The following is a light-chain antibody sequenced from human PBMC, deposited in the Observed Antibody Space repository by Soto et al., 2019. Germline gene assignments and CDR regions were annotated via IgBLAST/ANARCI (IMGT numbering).Light chain of an antibody. V-gene: IGKV3-11*01. CDR1: QSVSSY. Sequence: VVMTQSPATLSLSPGKRATLSCRASQSVSSYLAWYQQKPGQAPRLLIYDTSIRASGIPARFSGSGSGTDFTLTISSLDPEDSAVYYCQQRSNRPLTFGQGTRLEI. CDR3: QQRSNRPLT. J-gene: IGKJ5*01. CDR2: DTS.